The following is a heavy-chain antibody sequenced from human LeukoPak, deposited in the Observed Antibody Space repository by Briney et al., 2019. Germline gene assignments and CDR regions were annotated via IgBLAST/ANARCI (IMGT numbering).Heavy chain of an antibody. CDR1: GGSISSGDYY. CDR3: ARVSLVPAAMVY. Sequence: SQTLSLTCTVSGGSISSGDYYWSWIRQPPGKGLEWIGYIYYSGSTYYNPSLKSRVTISVDTSKTQFSLKLSSVTAADTAVYYCARVSLVPAAMVYWGQGTLVTVSS. V-gene: IGHV4-30-4*08. D-gene: IGHD2-2*01. CDR2: IYYSGST. J-gene: IGHJ4*02.